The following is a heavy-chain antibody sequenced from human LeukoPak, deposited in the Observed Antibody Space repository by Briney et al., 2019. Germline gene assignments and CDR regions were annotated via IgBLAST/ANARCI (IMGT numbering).Heavy chain of an antibody. CDR2: IKQDGSEK. J-gene: IGHJ4*02. CDR3: ARDRRWRRDGYNWYFDY. CDR1: GFTFTTYA. V-gene: IGHV3-7*01. D-gene: IGHD5-24*01. Sequence: GGPLRLSCAASGFTFTTYAMSWVRQAPGKGLEWVANIKQDGSEKYYVDSVKGRFTISRDNAKNPLYLQMNSLRAEDTAVYYCARDRRWRRDGYNWYFDYWGQGTLVTVSS.